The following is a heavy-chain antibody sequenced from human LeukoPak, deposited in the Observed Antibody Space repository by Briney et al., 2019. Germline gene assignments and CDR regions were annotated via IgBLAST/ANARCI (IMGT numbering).Heavy chain of an antibody. V-gene: IGHV1-18*01. J-gene: IGHJ4*02. CDR2: ISAYNGNA. CDR3: ARDPEKIAVAGTGFDY. Sequence: GASVKVSCKASGYTLSTYGISWVRQAPGQGPEWMGWISAYNGNANYAQKFQGRVTMTIELSTSTAYMELRSLRSDDTAVYYCARDPEKIAVAGTGFDYWGQGTLVTVSS. CDR1: GYTLSTYG. D-gene: IGHD6-19*01.